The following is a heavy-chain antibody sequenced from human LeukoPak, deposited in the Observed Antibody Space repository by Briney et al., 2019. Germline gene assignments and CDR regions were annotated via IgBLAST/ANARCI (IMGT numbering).Heavy chain of an antibody. CDR3: ASQHGGLRAPVDY. D-gene: IGHD5-12*01. CDR2: INHSGST. Sequence: PSETLSLTCAVYGGSFSGYYWSWIRQPPGKGLEWIGEINHSGSTNYNPSLKSRVTISVDTSKNQFSLKLSSVTAADTAVYYCASQHGGLRAPVDYWGQGTLVTVSS. J-gene: IGHJ4*02. CDR1: GGSFSGYY. V-gene: IGHV4-34*01.